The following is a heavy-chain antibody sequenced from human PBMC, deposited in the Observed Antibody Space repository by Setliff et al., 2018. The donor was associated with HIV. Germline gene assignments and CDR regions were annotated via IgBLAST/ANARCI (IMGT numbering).Heavy chain of an antibody. CDR1: GSTFTDYY. D-gene: IGHD3-10*01. CDR2: VDPEDGET. J-gene: IGHJ5*02. CDR3: SKGAVRGVSWFDP. Sequence: GASVKVSCKASGSTFTDYYVHWVQQAPGKGLEWMGRVDPEDGETIYAEKCQGRVTITADTSTDTADMELSSLRSEDTAVYYCSKGAVRGVSWFDPWGQGTLVTVSS. V-gene: IGHV1-69-2*01.